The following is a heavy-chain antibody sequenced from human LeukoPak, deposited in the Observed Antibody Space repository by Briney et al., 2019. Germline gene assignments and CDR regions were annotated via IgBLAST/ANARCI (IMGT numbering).Heavy chain of an antibody. J-gene: IGHJ2*01. V-gene: IGHV3-9*01. CDR2: ISWNSGSI. CDR1: GFTFDDYA. CDR3: AKEVYCSGGSCYGEDWYFDL. Sequence: PGGSLRLSCAASGFTFDDYAMHWVRQAPGKGLEWVSGISWNSGSIGYADSVKGRFTISRDNAKNSLYLQMNSLRAEDTALYYCAKEVYCSGGSCYGEDWYFDLWGRGTLVTVSS. D-gene: IGHD2-15*01.